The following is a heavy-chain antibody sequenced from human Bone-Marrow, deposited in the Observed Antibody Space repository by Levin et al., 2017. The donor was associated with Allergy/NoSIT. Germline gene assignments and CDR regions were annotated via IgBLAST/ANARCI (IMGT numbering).Heavy chain of an antibody. CDR1: GYTFTSYA. J-gene: IGHJ5*02. CDR2: INTNTGNP. CDR3: ARGPRSTSFHNWFDP. D-gene: IGHD2-2*01. V-gene: IGHV7-4-1*02. Sequence: GESLKISCKASGYTFTSYAMNWVRQAPGQGLEWMGWINTNTGNPTYAQGFTGRFVFSLDTSVSTAYLQISSLKAEDTAVYYCARGPRSTSFHNWFDPWGQGTLVTVSS.